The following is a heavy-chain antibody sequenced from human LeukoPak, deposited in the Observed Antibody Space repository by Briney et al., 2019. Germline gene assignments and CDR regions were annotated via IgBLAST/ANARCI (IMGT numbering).Heavy chain of an antibody. J-gene: IGHJ4*02. Sequence: GGSLRLSCAASGFTFSSYAMSWVRQAPGKGLEWVSAISGSGGSTYYADSVKGRFTISRDNSKNTLYLQMNSLRAEDTAVYYCAKDPIPADIVVVPAATHWGQGTLVTVSS. CDR3: AKDPIPADIVVVPAATH. D-gene: IGHD2-2*01. CDR1: GFTFSSYA. V-gene: IGHV3-23*01. CDR2: ISGSGGST.